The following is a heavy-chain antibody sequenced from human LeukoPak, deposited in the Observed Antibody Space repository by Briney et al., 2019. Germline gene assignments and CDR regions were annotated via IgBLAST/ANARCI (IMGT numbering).Heavy chain of an antibody. J-gene: IGHJ4*02. D-gene: IGHD4-17*01. V-gene: IGHV3-30*18. Sequence: GGSPRLSCAASGFTFSSYGMHWFRQAPGKGLEWVAVISYDGSNKYYADSVKGRFTISRDNSKNTLYLQMNSLRAEDTAVYYCAKDWNGDEGYWGQGTLVTVSS. CDR3: AKDWNGDEGY. CDR1: GFTFSSYG. CDR2: ISYDGSNK.